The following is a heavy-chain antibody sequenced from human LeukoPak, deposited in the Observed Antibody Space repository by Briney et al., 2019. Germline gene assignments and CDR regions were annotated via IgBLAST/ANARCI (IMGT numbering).Heavy chain of an antibody. D-gene: IGHD3-22*01. CDR2: IYPGDSDI. V-gene: IGHV5-51*01. Sequence: GESLKISCKASGYSFIDYWLGWVRQMPGKGLEWVGIIYPGDSDIRYSPSFQGQVTIIADKSISTAYLQWGSLKASDTAMYYCARSDGSGLVYWGQGTLVTVSS. CDR3: ARSDGSGLVY. J-gene: IGHJ4*02. CDR1: GYSFIDYW.